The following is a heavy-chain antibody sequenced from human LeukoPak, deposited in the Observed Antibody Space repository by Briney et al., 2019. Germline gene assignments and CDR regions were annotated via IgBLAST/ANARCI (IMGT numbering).Heavy chain of an antibody. V-gene: IGHV3-23*01. Sequence: GGSLRLSCAASGFTFSCYAMSWVRQAPGKGLEWVSAISGSGGSTYYADSVKGRFTISRDNSKNTLYLQMSSLRAEDTAVYYCAKDTQVVPAATPDYWGQGTLVTASS. CDR2: ISGSGGST. CDR1: GFTFSCYA. J-gene: IGHJ4*02. D-gene: IGHD2-2*01. CDR3: AKDTQVVPAATPDY.